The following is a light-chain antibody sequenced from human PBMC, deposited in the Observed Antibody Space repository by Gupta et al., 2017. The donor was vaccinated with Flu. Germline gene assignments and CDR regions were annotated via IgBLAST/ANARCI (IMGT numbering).Light chain of an antibody. CDR1: SSNVGSVYD. V-gene: IGLV1-40*01. J-gene: IGLJ2*01. Sequence: SSNVGSVYDVHWFQQLPVTVPKLLFYDNTYRPSEVPARFSCSKSGTSASLVISVLHAEDEADYYCQSYAKSLNNVVFGGGTKLTVL. CDR2: DNT. CDR3: QSYAKSLNNVV.